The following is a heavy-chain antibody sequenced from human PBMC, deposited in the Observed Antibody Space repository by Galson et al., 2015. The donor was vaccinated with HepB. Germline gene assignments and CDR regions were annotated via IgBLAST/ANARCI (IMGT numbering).Heavy chain of an antibody. J-gene: IGHJ6*02. Sequence: SVKVSCKASGYTFTSYYMHWVRQAPGQGLEWMGIINPSGGSTSYAQKFQGRVTMTRDTSTSTVYMELSSLRSEDTAVYYCARDPSARNPNYGGSKLYYYGMDVWGQGTTVTVSS. CDR2: INPSGGST. CDR3: ARDPSARNPNYGGSKLYYYGMDV. CDR1: GYTFTSYY. V-gene: IGHV1-46*01. D-gene: IGHD4-23*01.